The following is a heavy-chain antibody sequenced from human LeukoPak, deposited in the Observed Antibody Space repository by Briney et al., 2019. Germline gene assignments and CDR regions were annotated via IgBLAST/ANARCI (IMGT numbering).Heavy chain of an antibody. J-gene: IGHJ6*02. Sequence: PGGSLRLSCAASGFTFSSYAMSWVRQAPGKGLEWVSGISGSGGNTNYADSVKGRFTISRDNSNNTLYLQMNSLRAEDTAVYYCAKDLSYCSGGTCYTSRYYGMDVWGQGTTVTVSS. CDR3: AKDLSYCSGGTCYTSRYYGMDV. CDR1: GFTFSSYA. CDR2: ISGSGGNT. V-gene: IGHV3-23*01. D-gene: IGHD2-15*01.